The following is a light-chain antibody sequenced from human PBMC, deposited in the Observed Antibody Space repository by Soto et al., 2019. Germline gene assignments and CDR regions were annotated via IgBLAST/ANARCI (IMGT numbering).Light chain of an antibody. V-gene: IGKV3-20*01. J-gene: IGKJ3*01. Sequence: EIVLTQSPGTLSLSPGERATLSCRASQSVSSSYFAWYKQKPGQAPRLLIYGASSRATGIPDRFSGSGSGTDFILTISRLEPEDFAVYYCQQYGSSPFTFGPGTKVDIK. CDR3: QQYGSSPFT. CDR1: QSVSSSY. CDR2: GAS.